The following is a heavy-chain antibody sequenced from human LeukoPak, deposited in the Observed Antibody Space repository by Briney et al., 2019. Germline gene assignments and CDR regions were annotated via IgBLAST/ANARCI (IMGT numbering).Heavy chain of an antibody. CDR3: ARDSGGSPKLLWFGVH. CDR2: IKQDGSEK. D-gene: IGHD3-10*01. V-gene: IGHV3-7*01. CDR1: GFTFSNYW. Sequence: GGSLRLSCAASGFTFSNYWMSWVRQAPGKGLEWVANIKQDGSEKYYVESVKGRFTISRDNAKNSLYLQMNSLRVEDTAVYYCARDSGGSPKLLWFGVHWGQGTLVTVSS. J-gene: IGHJ4*02.